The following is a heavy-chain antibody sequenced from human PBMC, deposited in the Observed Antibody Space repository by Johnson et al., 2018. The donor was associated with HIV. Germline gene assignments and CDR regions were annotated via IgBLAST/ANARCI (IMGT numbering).Heavy chain of an antibody. V-gene: IGHV3-30-3*01. CDR3: AKAPLSGYEDAFDI. CDR1: EFTFSRFA. Sequence: QVQLVESGGGVVQPGTSLRLSCAACEFTFSRFAMHWVRQAPGKGLEWVAVISYDGSNKYYADSVKGRFTISRDNSKNTLYLQMNSLRAEDTAVYYCAKAPLSGYEDAFDIWGQGTMVTVSS. CDR2: ISYDGSNK. D-gene: IGHD3-22*01. J-gene: IGHJ3*02.